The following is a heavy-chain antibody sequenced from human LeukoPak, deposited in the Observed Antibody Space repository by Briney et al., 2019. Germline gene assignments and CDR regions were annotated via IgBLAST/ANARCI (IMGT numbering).Heavy chain of an antibody. V-gene: IGHV4-59*11. D-gene: IGHD3-10*01. CDR3: ARGATFRGTYYMDV. J-gene: IGHJ6*03. CDR2: NDYSGSS. CDR1: GVPISTHY. Sequence: SETLSLTCIVSGVPISTHYWSWSGQPPGKGREGIGYNDYSGSSNYNPSLKSRVTISVDTSKNQFSLKLNSVTAADTAVYYCARGATFRGTYYMDVWGKGTTVTVSS.